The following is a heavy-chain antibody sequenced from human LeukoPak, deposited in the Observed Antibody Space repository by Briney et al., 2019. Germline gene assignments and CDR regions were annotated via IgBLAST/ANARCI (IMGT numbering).Heavy chain of an antibody. CDR3: ARDGWIVGGSFDAFDI. CDR1: GGSISSSSYY. J-gene: IGHJ3*02. D-gene: IGHD1-26*01. CDR2: ISSSGSTI. V-gene: IGHV3-11*04. Sequence: LSLTCTVSGGSISSSSYYWGWIRQAPGKGLEWVSYISSSGSTIYYADSVKGRFTISRDNAKNSLYLQMNSLRAEDTAVYYCARDGWIVGGSFDAFDIWGQGTMVTVSS.